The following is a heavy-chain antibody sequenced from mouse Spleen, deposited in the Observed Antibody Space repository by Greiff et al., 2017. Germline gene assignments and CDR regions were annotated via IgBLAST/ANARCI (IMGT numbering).Heavy chain of an antibody. J-gene: IGHJ2*01. CDR3: ARGERYGVFDY. D-gene: IGHD2-14*01. CDR1: GFTFSSYT. CDR2: ISSGGGNT. V-gene: IGHV5-9*04. Sequence: EVHLVESGGGLVKPGGSLKLSCAASGFTFSSYTMSWVRQTPAKRLEWVATISSGGGNTYYPDSVKGRFTISRDNARNTLYLQMSSLRSEDTAMFYCARGERYGVFDYWRQGTTLTVSS.